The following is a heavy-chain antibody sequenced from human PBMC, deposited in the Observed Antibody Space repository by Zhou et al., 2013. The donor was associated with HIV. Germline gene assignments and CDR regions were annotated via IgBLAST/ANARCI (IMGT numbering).Heavy chain of an antibody. CDR3: ARDHCTRSNCYEHDYYGMDV. V-gene: IGHV1-2*02. D-gene: IGHD2-2*01. CDR1: GYSLTGNY. J-gene: IGHJ6*02. CDR2: INPNSGGS. Sequence: VQLVQSGAEVKKPGASVKVSCEASGYSLTGNYLHWVRQAPGQGLEWMGWINPNSGGSEYAQKFQGRVTMTRDTSISTAYMELSRLRSDDTAVYYCARDHCTRSNCYEHDYYGMDVWGQGTTVTGLL.